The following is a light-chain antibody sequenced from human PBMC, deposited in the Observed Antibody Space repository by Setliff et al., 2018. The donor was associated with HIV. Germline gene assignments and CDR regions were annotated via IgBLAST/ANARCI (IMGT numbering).Light chain of an antibody. J-gene: IGLJ1*01. Sequence: QSALAQPASVSESPGQSITISCTGTSSDVGAYNFVSWYQQYPGKAPQLMIYDVFGRPSGVSHRFSGSKSGNTASLTISGLRPEDEADYYCSSFTTSRKLVFGTGTKVTVL. CDR3: SSFTTSRKLV. CDR1: SSDVGAYNF. V-gene: IGLV2-14*03. CDR2: DVF.